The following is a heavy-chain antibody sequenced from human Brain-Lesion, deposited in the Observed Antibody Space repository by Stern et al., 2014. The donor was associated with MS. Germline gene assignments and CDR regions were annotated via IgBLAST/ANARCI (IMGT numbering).Heavy chain of an antibody. CDR3: VRETGGYTYGDTDFFDF. V-gene: IGHV4-61*02. Sequence: VQLVQSGPGLVKPSQTLSLTCSVSGGSISSGSYYWNWIRQPAGKGLEWIGRIYASGSPNYSPSLKSRVFISGDPSKNQFSLKLSSVTAADAAMYYCVRETGGYTYGDTDFFDFWGQGTLVTVSS. CDR2: IYASGSP. D-gene: IGHD5-18*01. J-gene: IGHJ4*02. CDR1: GGSISSGSYY.